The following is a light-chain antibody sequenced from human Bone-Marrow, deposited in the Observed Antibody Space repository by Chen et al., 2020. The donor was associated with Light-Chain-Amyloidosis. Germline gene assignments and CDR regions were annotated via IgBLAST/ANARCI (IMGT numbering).Light chain of an antibody. V-gene: IGKV3-15*01. CDR1: QSVSSN. Sequence: VLTQSPATLSLSPGEGATLSCRASQSVSSNLAWYQQEPGQAPRLLIYGASTRATGIPARFSGSGSGTEFTLTISSLQSEDFAVYYCQQYNDWPSWTFGQGTKVEIK. J-gene: IGKJ1*01. CDR3: QQYNDWPSWT. CDR2: GAS.